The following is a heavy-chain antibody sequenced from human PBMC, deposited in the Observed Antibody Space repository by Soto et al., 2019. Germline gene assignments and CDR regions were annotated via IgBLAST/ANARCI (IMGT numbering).Heavy chain of an antibody. D-gene: IGHD6-6*01. CDR1: GGSISSGGYY. CDR3: ARDRPRRAGSIGMDV. J-gene: IGHJ6*02. V-gene: IGHV4-31*03. CDR2: IYYSGST. Sequence: QVQLQESGPGLVKPSQTLSLTCTVSGGSISSGGYYWSWIRQHPGKGLEWIGYIYYSGSTYYNPSLKSRVTISVDTSKNQFSLKLSSVTAADTAVYYCARDRPRRAGSIGMDVWGQGTTVTVSS.